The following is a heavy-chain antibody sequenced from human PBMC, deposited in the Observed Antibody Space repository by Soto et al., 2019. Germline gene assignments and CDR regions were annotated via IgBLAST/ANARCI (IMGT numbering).Heavy chain of an antibody. CDR3: ARELGGSETYYYGMDV. CDR2: IWYDGSNK. CDR1: GFTFSSYG. Sequence: GGSLRLSCAASGFTFSSYGMHWVRQAPGKGLEWVAVIWYDGSNKYYADSVKGRFTISRDNSKNTLYLQMNSLRAEDTAVYYCARELGGSETYYYGMDVWGQGTTVTVSS. J-gene: IGHJ6*02. D-gene: IGHD3-10*01. V-gene: IGHV3-33*01.